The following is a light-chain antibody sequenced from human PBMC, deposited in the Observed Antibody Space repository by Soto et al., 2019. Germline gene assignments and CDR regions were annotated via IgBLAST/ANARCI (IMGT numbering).Light chain of an antibody. V-gene: IGKV1-9*01. CDR1: QGISSS. Sequence: DIQLTQSPSFLSASVGDRVTITCRASQGISSSLGWYQQKPGKAPKLLIYAASTLHSGVPSRFSGSGSGTEFTLTISSLQPEDFATYYCQQLNNYPDTFGRGPSWRSN. CDR3: QQLNNYPDT. J-gene: IGKJ2*01. CDR2: AAS.